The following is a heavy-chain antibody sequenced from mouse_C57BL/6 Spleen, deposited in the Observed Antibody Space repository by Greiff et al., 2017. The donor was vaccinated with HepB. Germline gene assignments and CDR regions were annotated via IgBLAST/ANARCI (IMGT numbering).Heavy chain of an antibody. D-gene: IGHD1-1*01. CDR3: ARSTTVVGDFDY. CDR2: IDPEDGET. J-gene: IGHJ2*01. CDR1: GFNIKDYY. V-gene: IGHV14-2*01. Sequence: VQLKQSGAELVKPGASVKLSCTASGFNIKDYYMHWVKQRTEQGLEWIGRIDPEDGETKYAPKLQGKATITADTSSNTAYLQLSSLTSEDTAVYYCARSTTVVGDFDYWGQGTTLTVSS.